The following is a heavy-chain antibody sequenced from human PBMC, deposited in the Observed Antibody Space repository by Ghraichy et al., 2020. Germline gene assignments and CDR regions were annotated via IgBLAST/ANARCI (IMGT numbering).Heavy chain of an antibody. V-gene: IGHV3-7*01. J-gene: IGHJ4*02. CDR2: MNQDGSEK. Sequence: GGSLRLSCAASGFTFSSSWMSWVRQAPGKGLEWVANMNQDGSEKSYVDSVKGRFTISRDNAKNSLYLQMNSLRAEDTTVYYCATHNNWAFNYWGQGTLVTVSP. CDR1: GFTFSSSW. CDR3: ATHNNWAFNY. D-gene: IGHD1-1*01.